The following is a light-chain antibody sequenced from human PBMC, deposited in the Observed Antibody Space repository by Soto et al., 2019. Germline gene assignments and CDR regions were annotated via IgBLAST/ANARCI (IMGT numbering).Light chain of an antibody. CDR2: DTS. J-gene: IGKJ4*01. Sequence: EIVLTQSPGTLSLSRGEAATLSCRASQSISNRYLAWYQQNPGQAPRLLIYDTSNRASGIPARFSGSGSGTDFTLTISSLEPEDFAVYYCQQRSNWPPLTLGGGTKVDI. CDR1: QSISNRY. CDR3: QQRSNWPPLT. V-gene: IGKV3-11*01.